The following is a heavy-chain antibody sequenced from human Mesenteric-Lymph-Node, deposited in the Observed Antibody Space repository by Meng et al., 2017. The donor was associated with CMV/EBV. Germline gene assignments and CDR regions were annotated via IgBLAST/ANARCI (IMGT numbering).Heavy chain of an antibody. Sequence: SETLSLTCTVSGGSISSSSYYWGWIRQPPGKGLEWIGSIYYSGSTSDHNPSLQSRVTISVDTSKNQFSLKLSSVTAADTATYYCARVGSTVSSRRRYGLDVWGQGTTVTVSS. V-gene: IGHV4-39*07. CDR3: ARVGSTVSSRRRYGLDV. J-gene: IGHJ6*02. D-gene: IGHD3-9*01. CDR2: IYYSGST. CDR1: GGSISSSSYY.